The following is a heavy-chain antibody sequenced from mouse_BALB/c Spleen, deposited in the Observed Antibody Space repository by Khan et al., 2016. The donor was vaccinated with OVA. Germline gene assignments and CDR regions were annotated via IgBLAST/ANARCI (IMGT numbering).Heavy chain of an antibody. CDR3: ARNYDYDEGLAY. CDR2: IWSGGST. V-gene: IGHV2-2*02. J-gene: IGHJ3*01. CDR1: GFALTTYG. Sequence: QVQLKQSGPGLVQPSQSLSITCTVSGFALTTYGVPWVRQSPGKGLEWLGAIWSGGSTAYYAAFISRRSISKDNSKSQVLFIMNSLQANDAAIYYSARNYDYDEGLAYWGQGTLVIVSA. D-gene: IGHD2-4*01.